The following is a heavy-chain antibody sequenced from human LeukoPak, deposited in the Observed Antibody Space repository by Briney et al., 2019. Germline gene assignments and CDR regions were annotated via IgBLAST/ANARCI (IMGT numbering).Heavy chain of an antibody. CDR3: AKEFAYSSGWTEYYFDY. V-gene: IGHV3-30*02. D-gene: IGHD6-19*01. CDR1: GFTFSSYG. J-gene: IGHJ4*02. CDR2: IRYDGSNK. Sequence: GGSLRLSCAASGFTFSSYGMHWVRHAPGKGLEWVAFIRYDGSNKYYADSVKGRFTISRDNSKNTLYLQMNSLRAEDTAVYYCAKEFAYSSGWTEYYFDYWGQGTLVTVSS.